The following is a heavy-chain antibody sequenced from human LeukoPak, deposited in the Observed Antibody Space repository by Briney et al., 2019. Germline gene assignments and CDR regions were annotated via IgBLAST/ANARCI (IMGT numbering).Heavy chain of an antibody. CDR2: ISYDGSNK. D-gene: IGHD4-11*01. CDR3: AKPALTTPWDYYYYGMDV. Sequence: GRSLRLSYAASGFTFSSYGMHWVRQAPGKGLEWVAVISYDGSNKYYADSVKGRFTISRDNSKNTLYLQMNSLRAEDTAVYYCAKPALTTPWDYYYYGMDVWGQGTTVTVSS. CDR1: GFTFSSYG. V-gene: IGHV3-30*18. J-gene: IGHJ6*02.